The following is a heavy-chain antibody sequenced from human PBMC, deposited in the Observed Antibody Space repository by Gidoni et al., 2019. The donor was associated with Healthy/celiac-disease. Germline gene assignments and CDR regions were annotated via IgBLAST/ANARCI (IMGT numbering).Heavy chain of an antibody. CDR1: GGSISSYY. D-gene: IGHD3-10*01. V-gene: IGHV4-59*01. J-gene: IGHJ2*01. CDR3: ARDRGYGSGSYYSPNWYFDL. Sequence: QVQLQESGPGLVKPSETLSLTCTVSGGSISSYYWSWIRQPPGKGLEWIGYIYYSGSTNYNPSLKSRVTISVDTSKNQFSLKLSSVTAADTAVYYCARDRGYGSGSYYSPNWYFDLWGRGTLVTVSS. CDR2: IYYSGST.